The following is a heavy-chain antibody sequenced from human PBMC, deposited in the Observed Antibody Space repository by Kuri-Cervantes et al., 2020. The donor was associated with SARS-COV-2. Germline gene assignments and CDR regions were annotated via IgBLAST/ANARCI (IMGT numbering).Heavy chain of an antibody. D-gene: IGHD3-16*01. CDR2: IYYSGST. CDR3: ARRARPYELCGSYIDY. CDR1: GGSISSTSYY. J-gene: IGHJ4*02. V-gene: IGHV4-39*01. Sequence: SETLSLTCTVSGGSISSTSYYWDWIRQPPGKGLEWIGSIYYSGSTYYNPSLKSRVTISVDTSKNQFSLKLSSLTAADTDVYYCARRARPYELCGSYIDYWGQGTLVTVSS.